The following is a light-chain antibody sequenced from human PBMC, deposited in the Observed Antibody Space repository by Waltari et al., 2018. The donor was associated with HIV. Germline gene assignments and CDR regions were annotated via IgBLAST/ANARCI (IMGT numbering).Light chain of an antibody. J-gene: IGKJ3*01. V-gene: IGKV3-20*01. CDR3: QLYDDSHFT. CDR2: GAS. CDR1: QNLRGTY. Sequence: ELVLTPSPGTLSLSPGERGSLSCRASQNLRGTYLSWYQHKPGQPPRLLIYGASSRATGVPDRFSGSGSGTDFNLTISRLEPEDFAMYYCQLYDDSHFTFGPGTKVDVK.